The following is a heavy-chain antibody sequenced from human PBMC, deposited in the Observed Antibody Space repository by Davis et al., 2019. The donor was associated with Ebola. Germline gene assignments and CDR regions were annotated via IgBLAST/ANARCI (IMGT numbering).Heavy chain of an antibody. CDR2: ISWNSGSI. V-gene: IGHV3-9*01. Sequence: SLKISCAASGFTFDDYAMHWVRQAPGKGLEWVSGISWNSGSIGYADSVKGRFTISRDNSKNTLYLQMNSLRAEDTAVYYCARPIAVAGSWFDPWGQGTLVTVSS. J-gene: IGHJ5*02. CDR3: ARPIAVAGSWFDP. D-gene: IGHD6-19*01. CDR1: GFTFDDYA.